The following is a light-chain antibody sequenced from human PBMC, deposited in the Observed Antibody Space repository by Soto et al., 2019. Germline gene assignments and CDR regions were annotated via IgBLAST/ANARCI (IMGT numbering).Light chain of an antibody. CDR2: ATS. J-gene: IGKJ2*01. CDR3: QQSYNTPRT. CDR1: QSLSTF. Sequence: DIQMTQSPSSLSASVGDRVTITCRASQSLSTFLNWYQQKPGKAPELLIYATSTLQIGVPSRFSGSGSGTDFTLTISILQPEDFATYYCQQSYNTPRTFCQGTKLEIK. V-gene: IGKV1-39*01.